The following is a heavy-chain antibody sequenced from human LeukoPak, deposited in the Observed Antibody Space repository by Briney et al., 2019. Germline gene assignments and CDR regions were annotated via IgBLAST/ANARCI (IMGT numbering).Heavy chain of an antibody. CDR1: GFTFSSYG. Sequence: GRSLRLSCAASGFTFSSYGMHWVRQAPGKGLEWVANIKQDGSEKYYVDSAKGRFTISRDNAKNSLYLQMNSLRAEDTAVYYCARDRRLHCSSTSCYRRYYYYMDVWGKGTTVTVSS. D-gene: IGHD2-2*01. V-gene: IGHV3-7*01. CDR3: ARDRRLHCSSTSCYRRYYYYMDV. J-gene: IGHJ6*03. CDR2: IKQDGSEK.